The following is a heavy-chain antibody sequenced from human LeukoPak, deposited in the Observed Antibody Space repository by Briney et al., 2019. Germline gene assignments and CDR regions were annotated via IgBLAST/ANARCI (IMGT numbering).Heavy chain of an antibody. CDR3: ASAEGYGGRSRPPRLRRGSFDY. CDR2: INHSGST. J-gene: IGHJ4*02. V-gene: IGHV4-34*01. D-gene: IGHD4-17*01. Sequence: SETLSLTCAVYGGSFSGYYWSWIRQPPGKGLEWMGEINHSGSTNYNPSPKSRGTISVDTSKNQFSLKLSSVTAADTAVYYCASAEGYGGRSRPPRLRRGSFDYWGQGTLVTVSS. CDR1: GGSFSGYY.